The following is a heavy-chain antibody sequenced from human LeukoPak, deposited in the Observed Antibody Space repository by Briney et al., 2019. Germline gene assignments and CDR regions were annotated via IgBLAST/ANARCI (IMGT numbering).Heavy chain of an antibody. V-gene: IGHV1-2*02. CDR2: INPNSGGT. Sequence: ASVKVSCKASGYTFTCYYMHWVRQAPGQGREWMGWINPNSGGTNYAQKFQGRVTMTRDTSISTAYMELSRLRSDDTAVYYCARAPGGALSGYSALWGQGTLVTVSS. CDR3: ARAPGGALSGYSAL. D-gene: IGHD5-12*01. CDR1: GYTFTCYY. J-gene: IGHJ4*02.